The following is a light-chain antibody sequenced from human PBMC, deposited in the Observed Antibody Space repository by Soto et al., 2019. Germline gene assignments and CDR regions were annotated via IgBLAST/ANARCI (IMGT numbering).Light chain of an antibody. CDR2: DAS. V-gene: IGKV3-11*01. Sequence: EIVLTQSPATLSLSRGERATLSCRASQSVSSYLVWYQQKPGQAPRLLIYDASKRATGIPARFSGRGSGTDFTLTISSLEPEDFAVYYCQHRSNWPRTFGQGTKVDI. CDR1: QSVSSY. CDR3: QHRSNWPRT. J-gene: IGKJ1*01.